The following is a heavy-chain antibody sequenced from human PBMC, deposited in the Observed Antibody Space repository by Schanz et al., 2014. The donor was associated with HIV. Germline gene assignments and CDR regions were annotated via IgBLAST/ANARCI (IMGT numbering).Heavy chain of an antibody. CDR2: ISAGVGTA. V-gene: IGHV3-23*01. Sequence: EVQLLESGGGLVQPGGSLRLSCAVSGFTITSYGMSWVRQAPGKGLEWVSTISAGVGTASYADSVKGRFTISRDNSKNTLSLQMTALRTEDTAIYYCAKPEYDSSGNSQTHFDYWGQGTLVSVSS. CDR3: AKPEYDSSGNSQTHFDY. J-gene: IGHJ4*02. CDR1: GFTITSYG. D-gene: IGHD3-22*01.